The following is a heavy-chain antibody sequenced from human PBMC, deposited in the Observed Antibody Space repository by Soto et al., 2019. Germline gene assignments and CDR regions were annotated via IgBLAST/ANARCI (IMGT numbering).Heavy chain of an antibody. V-gene: IGHV1-69*01. D-gene: IGHD1-26*01. J-gene: IGHJ6*02. CDR3: ARNGTYSSSLNHYSGMDV. Sequence: QVQLVQSGAEVKEPGSSLRVSCKASGGSFNNFIMNWVRQTPGQGLEWMGGIVPMLGTPTYAEKFKGRVRISAAGSTSTTCMEVTSLRSEDTATYSCARNGTYSSSLNHYSGMDVWGQGTTVTVSS. CDR1: GGSFNNFI. CDR2: IVPMLGTP.